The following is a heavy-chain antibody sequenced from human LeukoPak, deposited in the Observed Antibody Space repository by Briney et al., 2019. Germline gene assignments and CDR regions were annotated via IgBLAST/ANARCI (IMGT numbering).Heavy chain of an antibody. Sequence: SGGSLRLSCAASGLTFSSYSMIWVSQAPGKGLAWVSSISSSSSYIYYADSVKGRFTISRDNAKNSLYLQMNSLRAEDTAVYYCARSDYGDAAYFQHRGQGTLVTVSS. CDR2: ISSSSSYI. V-gene: IGHV3-21*01. D-gene: IGHD4-17*01. CDR1: GLTFSSYS. CDR3: ARSDYGDAAYFQH. J-gene: IGHJ1*01.